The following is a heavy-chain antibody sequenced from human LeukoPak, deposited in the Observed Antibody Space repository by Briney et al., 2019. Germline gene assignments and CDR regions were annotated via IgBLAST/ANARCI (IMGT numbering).Heavy chain of an antibody. D-gene: IGHD7-27*01. Sequence: ASVKVSCKASGGTFSSYAISWVRQAPGQGVEWMGGIIPMFGKANYEKKFQGRVTITTDESTSTAYMELSSLRSEDTAVYYCARDPTGDGDAFDIWGQGTMVTVSS. CDR2: IIPMFGKA. CDR1: GGTFSSYA. V-gene: IGHV1-69*05. J-gene: IGHJ3*02. CDR3: ARDPTGDGDAFDI.